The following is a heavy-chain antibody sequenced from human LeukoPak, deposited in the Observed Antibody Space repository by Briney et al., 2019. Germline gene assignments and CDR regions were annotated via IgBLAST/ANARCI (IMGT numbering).Heavy chain of an antibody. CDR3: ARDQVVGAPGAFDI. CDR1: GFTVSSNY. V-gene: IGHV3-53*01. J-gene: IGHJ3*02. D-gene: IGHD1-26*01. Sequence: QPGGSLRLSCAASGFTVSSNYMSWVRQAPGKALEWVSVIYSGGSTYYADSVKGRFTISRDNSKNTLYLQMNSLRAEDTAVYYCARDQVVGAPGAFDIWGQGTMVTVPS. CDR2: IYSGGST.